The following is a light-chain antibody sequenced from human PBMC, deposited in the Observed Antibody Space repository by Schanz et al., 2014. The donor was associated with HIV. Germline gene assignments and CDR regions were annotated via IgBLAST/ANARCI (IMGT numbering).Light chain of an antibody. CDR1: AFNIGQNY. CDR3: ATWDSTLSAVV. CDR2: VNH. Sequence: QSVLTQPPSMSAAPGQRVTISCAGSAFNIGQNYVSWFQQFPGTAPKLLIYVNHQRPSDIPDRFSGSKTGTSATLAIVGLQTGDEADYYCATWDSTLSAVVFDGGTKVTVL. J-gene: IGLJ2*01. V-gene: IGLV1-51*01.